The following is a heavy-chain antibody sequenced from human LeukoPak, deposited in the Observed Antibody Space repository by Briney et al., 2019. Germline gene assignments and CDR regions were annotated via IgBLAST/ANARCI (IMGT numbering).Heavy chain of an antibody. Sequence: GGSLRLSCAASGFTVSSNYMSWVRQAPGKGLEWVSVIYSGGSTYYADSVKGRFTISRDNSKNTLYLQMTSLRAEDTAVYYCARDITIFGVVPYGMDVWGQGTTVTVSS. CDR2: IYSGGST. CDR3: ARDITIFGVVPYGMDV. D-gene: IGHD3-3*01. CDR1: GFTVSSNY. V-gene: IGHV3-66*01. J-gene: IGHJ6*02.